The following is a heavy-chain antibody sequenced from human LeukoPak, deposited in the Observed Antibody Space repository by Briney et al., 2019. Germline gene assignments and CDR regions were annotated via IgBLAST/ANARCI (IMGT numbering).Heavy chain of an antibody. J-gene: IGHJ4*02. CDR2: IYYSGST. V-gene: IGHV4-39*01. CDR3: ARIYYYDSSGYFYYFVY. CDR1: GGSINSTNYY. Sequence: SETLSLTCTVSGGSINSTNYYWGWIRQPPGKGLEWIGSIYYSGSTYNNPSLKSRVTMSVDTSKNQFSLKLTAVTAADTAVYYCARIYYYDSSGYFYYFVYWGQGTLVTVSS. D-gene: IGHD3-22*01.